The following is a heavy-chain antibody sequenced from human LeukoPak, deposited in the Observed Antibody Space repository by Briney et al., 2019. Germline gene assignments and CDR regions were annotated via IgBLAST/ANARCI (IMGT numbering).Heavy chain of an antibody. D-gene: IGHD3-3*01. CDR2: IYTSGST. CDR3: ARGAHYDFWSGYYSSWFDP. Sequence: SETLSLACTVSGGSISSGSYYWSWIRQPAGKGLEWIGRIYTSGSTNYNPSLKSRVTMSVDTSKNQFSLKLSSVTAADTAVYYCARGAHYDFWSGYYSSWFDPWGQGTLVTVSS. V-gene: IGHV4-61*02. J-gene: IGHJ5*02. CDR1: GGSISSGSYY.